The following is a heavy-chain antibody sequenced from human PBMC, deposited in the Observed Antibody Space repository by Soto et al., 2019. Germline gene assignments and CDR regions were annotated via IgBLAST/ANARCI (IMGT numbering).Heavy chain of an antibody. D-gene: IGHD6-6*01. Sequence: GGSLRLSCAASGFAFSSHPMSWVRQAPERGLEWVSGISDSGGLTYNADSVKGRFTISRDNSKNTLYLQMNSLRAEDTALYYCARRAFGSSRSFDIWGQGTMVTVS. V-gene: IGHV3-23*01. CDR1: GFAFSSHP. CDR2: ISDSGGLT. J-gene: IGHJ3*02. CDR3: ARRAFGSSRSFDI.